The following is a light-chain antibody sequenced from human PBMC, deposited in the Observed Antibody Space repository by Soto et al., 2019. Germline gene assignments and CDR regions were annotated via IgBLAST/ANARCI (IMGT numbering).Light chain of an antibody. CDR2: GAS. CDR3: QQYNYWPPLT. V-gene: IGKV3-15*01. CDR1: QSVTNN. J-gene: IGKJ4*01. Sequence: EIVMTQSPATLYVSPGERAALSCRASQSVTNNLAWYQQKPGQAPRLLIYGASTRATGIPARFTGSGSGTDFNLTISSLQSEDFAVYYCQQYNYWPPLTFGGGTKVEIK.